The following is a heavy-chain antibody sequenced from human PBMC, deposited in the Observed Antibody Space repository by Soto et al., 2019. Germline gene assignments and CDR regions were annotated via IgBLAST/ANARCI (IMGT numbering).Heavy chain of an antibody. CDR3: ARVRTYYDSSGYALDYYYGMDV. Sequence: GGSLRLSCAASGFTFSSYEMNWVRQAPGKGLEWVSYISSSGSTIYYADSVKGRFTISRDNAKNPLYLQMNSLRAEDTAVYYCARVRTYYDSSGYALDYYYGMDVWGQGTTVTVSS. D-gene: IGHD3-22*01. J-gene: IGHJ6*02. CDR2: ISSSGSTI. CDR1: GFTFSSYE. V-gene: IGHV3-48*03.